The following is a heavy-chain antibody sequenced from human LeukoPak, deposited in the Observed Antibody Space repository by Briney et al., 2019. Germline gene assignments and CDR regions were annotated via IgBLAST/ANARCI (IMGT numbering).Heavy chain of an antibody. CDR3: ARQTAMGRSGDY. J-gene: IGHJ4*02. Sequence: GESLKISCKASGYSFTSYWIGWVRHMPGKGLEWMGIIDPSDSVTRYTPSFQGQVTISVDESLTTAYLQWTSLKASDTAMYYCARQTAMGRSGDYWGQGTQVTVSS. CDR2: IDPSDSVT. V-gene: IGHV5-51*01. D-gene: IGHD5-18*01. CDR1: GYSFTSYW.